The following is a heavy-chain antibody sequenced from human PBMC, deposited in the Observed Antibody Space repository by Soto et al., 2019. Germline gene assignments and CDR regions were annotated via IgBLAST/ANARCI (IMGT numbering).Heavy chain of an antibody. J-gene: IGHJ5*02. CDR2: IYYSGST. D-gene: IGHD3-10*01. V-gene: IGHV4-39*01. CDR1: GDSISNSY. Sequence: SQTLSLTCTVFGDSISNSYWGWIRQPPGKWLEWIGSIYYSGSTYYNPSLKSRVTISVDTSKNQFSLKLSSVTAADTAVYYRASHNLLLWFGELSGNWFDPWGQGTLVTVSS. CDR3: ASHNLLLWFGELSGNWFDP.